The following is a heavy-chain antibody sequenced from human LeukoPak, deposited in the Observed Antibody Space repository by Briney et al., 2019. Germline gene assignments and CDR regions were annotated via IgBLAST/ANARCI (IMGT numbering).Heavy chain of an antibody. D-gene: IGHD5-12*01. CDR1: GFTFSSYG. CDR2: IQYDGSNK. CDR3: AKGRGYRDWIGY. V-gene: IGHV3-30*02. J-gene: IGHJ4*02. Sequence: PGGSLRLSCAASGFTFSSYGMHWVRQAPGKGLEWVAFIQYDGSNKYYADSVKGRFTISRDNSKNTLYLQMNSLRAEDTAVYYCAKGRGYRDWIGYWGQGTLVTVSS.